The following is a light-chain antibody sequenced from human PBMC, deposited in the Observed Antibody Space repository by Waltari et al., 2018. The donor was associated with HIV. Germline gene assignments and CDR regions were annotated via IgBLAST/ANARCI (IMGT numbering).Light chain of an antibody. CDR1: ALSDQL. CDR2: RSR. V-gene: IGLV3-25*03. CDR3: LSADGRGVRKF. J-gene: IGLJ2*01. Sequence: YELTQPPSVSVSPGQTARTTCSGNALSDQLGYWYQHKVGQAPVLLIFRSRERSSQVPARFSASKSGTTFTLTISGVQAEDEADYFCLSADGRGVRKFFGGGTRLTVL.